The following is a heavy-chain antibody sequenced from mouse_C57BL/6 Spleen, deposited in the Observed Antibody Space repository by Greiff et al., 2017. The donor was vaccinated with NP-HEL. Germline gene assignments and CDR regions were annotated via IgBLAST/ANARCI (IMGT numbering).Heavy chain of an antibody. CDR3: ARWSCYLYAMDD. Sequence: VQLQQSGPELVKPGASVKISCKASGYTFTDYYMNWVKQSHGKSLEWIGDINPNNGGTSYNQKFKGKATLTVDKSSSTAYMELRSLTSEDSAVYYCARWSCYLYAMDDWGQGASVTVSS. V-gene: IGHV1-26*01. J-gene: IGHJ4*01. D-gene: IGHD2-12*01. CDR1: GYTFTDYY. CDR2: INPNNGGT.